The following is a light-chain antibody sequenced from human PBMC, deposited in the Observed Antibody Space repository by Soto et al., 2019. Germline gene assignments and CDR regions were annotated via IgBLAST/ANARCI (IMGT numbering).Light chain of an antibody. CDR3: LLSYGGPRV. J-gene: IGLJ2*01. V-gene: IGLV7-46*01. CDR2: ETS. Sequence: QAVVTQEPSLTVSPGGTVTLTCGSSTGTVTSGHFPYWFQQKPGQAPRTLIYETSNRHSWTPARFSGSLLGDKAALTLSGAQPEDEAAYYCLLSYGGPRVFGGGTKVTVL. CDR1: TGTVTSGHF.